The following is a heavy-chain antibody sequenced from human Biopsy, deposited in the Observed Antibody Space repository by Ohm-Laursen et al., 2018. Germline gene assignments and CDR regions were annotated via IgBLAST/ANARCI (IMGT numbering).Heavy chain of an antibody. Sequence: GTLSLTCSVSGASVKTSGYFWAWIRQRPGKGLEWIGYISYNGRTHYNPSLKSRVTISVDTSANQSSLKVSSVTAADTALYFCARHPTGFWFDPWGHGTLVIVSS. J-gene: IGHJ5*02. V-gene: IGHV4-39*01. CDR2: ISYNGRT. CDR3: ARHPTGFWFDP. CDR1: GASVKTSGYF.